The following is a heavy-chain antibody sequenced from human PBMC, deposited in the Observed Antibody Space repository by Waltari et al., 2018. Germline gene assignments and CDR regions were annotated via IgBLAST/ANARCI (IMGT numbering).Heavy chain of an antibody. CDR3: ARAWISLILGATSAFDI. Sequence: QVQLQQWGAGLLKPSETLSLTCAVYGGSFSGYYWSWIRQPPGKGLEWIGEINHSGSTNYNPSLKRRVTISVDTSKNQFSLKLSSVTAADTAVYYCARAWISLILGATSAFDIWGQGTMVTVS. CDR2: INHSGST. D-gene: IGHD1-26*01. J-gene: IGHJ3*02. CDR1: GGSFSGYY. V-gene: IGHV4-34*01.